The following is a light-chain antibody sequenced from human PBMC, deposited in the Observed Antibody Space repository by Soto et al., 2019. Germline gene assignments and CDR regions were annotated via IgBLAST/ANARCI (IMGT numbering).Light chain of an antibody. Sequence: QSVLTQPPSVSGAPGQRVTSSCTGISSNIWAGYDVHWYQQLPGTAPKLLIYGNSNRPSGVPDRFSGSKSGTSASLAITGLQAEDEADYYCQSYDSSLSGSVFGGGTKLTVL. CDR3: QSYDSSLSGSV. CDR1: SSNIWAGYD. CDR2: GNS. J-gene: IGLJ3*02. V-gene: IGLV1-40*01.